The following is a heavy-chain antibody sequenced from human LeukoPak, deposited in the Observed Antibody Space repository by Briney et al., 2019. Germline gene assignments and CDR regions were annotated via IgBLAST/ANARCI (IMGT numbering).Heavy chain of an antibody. Sequence: SETLSLTCTVSGGSISSYYWSWIRQPPGKGLEWIGYIYYSGSTNYNPSLKSRVTISVDTSKNQFSLKLSSVTAADTAVYYCARTRELELFDYWGQGTLVTVSS. CDR3: ARTRELELFDY. CDR1: GGSISSYY. D-gene: IGHD1-1*01. V-gene: IGHV4-59*01. CDR2: IYYSGST. J-gene: IGHJ4*02.